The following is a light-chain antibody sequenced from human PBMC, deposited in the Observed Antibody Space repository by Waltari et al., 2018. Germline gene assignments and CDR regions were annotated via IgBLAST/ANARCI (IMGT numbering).Light chain of an antibody. CDR3: QQYYSIPPT. V-gene: IGKV4-1*01. CDR1: QSVLYSSNNKNY. CDR2: WAS. J-gene: IGKJ1*01. Sequence: DIVMTQSPDPLAVSLGERATINCKSSQSVLYSSNNKNYLAWYQQKPGQPPKLLIYWASTRESGVPDRFSGSGSATDFTLTISSLQAEDVAVYYCQQYYSIPPTFGQGTKVEIK.